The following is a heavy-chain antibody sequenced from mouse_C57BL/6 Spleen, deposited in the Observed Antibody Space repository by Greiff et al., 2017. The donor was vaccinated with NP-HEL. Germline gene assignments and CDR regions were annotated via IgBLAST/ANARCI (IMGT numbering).Heavy chain of an antibody. Sequence: ASGVDFSRYWMSWVRRAPGKGLEWIGEINPDSSTINYAPSLKDKFIISRDNAKNTLYLQMSKVRSEDTALYYCARRDYGSSYGYFDVWGTGTTVTVSS. CDR3: ARRDYGSSYGYFDV. CDR1: GVDFSRYW. V-gene: IGHV4-1*01. D-gene: IGHD1-1*01. CDR2: INPDSSTI. J-gene: IGHJ1*03.